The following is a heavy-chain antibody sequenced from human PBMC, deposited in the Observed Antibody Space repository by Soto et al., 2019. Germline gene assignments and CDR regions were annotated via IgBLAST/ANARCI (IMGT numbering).Heavy chain of an antibody. Sequence: GGSLRLSCAASGFTFSSYAMSWVRQAPGKGLEWVSAISGSGGSTYYADSVKGRFTISRDNSKNTLYLQMNSLRAEDAAVYYCAKDLWGSDNYLDYWGQGTLVTVSS. CDR1: GFTFSSYA. J-gene: IGHJ4*02. V-gene: IGHV3-23*01. CDR2: ISGSGGST. D-gene: IGHD7-27*01. CDR3: AKDLWGSDNYLDY.